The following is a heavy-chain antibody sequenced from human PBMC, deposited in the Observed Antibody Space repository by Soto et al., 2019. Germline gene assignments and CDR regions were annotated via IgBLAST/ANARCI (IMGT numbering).Heavy chain of an antibody. J-gene: IGHJ4*02. D-gene: IGHD5-12*01. Sequence: EVQVVVSGGGLVQPGGSLKLSCAASGVTFSGSAMHWVRQASGKGLEWVGRIRSKANSYATAYGASVKGRFTMSRDDSKNTAYLQMNSLKTEDTAVYYCTTRGDGYNADFDYWGPGNLVTVSS. CDR1: GVTFSGSA. CDR2: IRSKANSYAT. CDR3: TTRGDGYNADFDY. V-gene: IGHV3-73*01.